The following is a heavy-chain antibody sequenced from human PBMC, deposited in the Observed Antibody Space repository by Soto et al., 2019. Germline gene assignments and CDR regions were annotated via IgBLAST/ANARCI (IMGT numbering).Heavy chain of an antibody. CDR3: ARALTGYGMDV. Sequence: QVQLVQSGVEVREPGASVKVSCKAVRYIFTNYGVSWVRPAPGQGLEWMGWITTYNGNTEYAQKFQGRVTMTTDASISTAYMELGSLRSDDTAIYYCARALTGYGMDVWGQGTTVTVSS. CDR2: ITTYNGNT. J-gene: IGHJ6*02. V-gene: IGHV1-18*01. CDR1: RYIFTNYG.